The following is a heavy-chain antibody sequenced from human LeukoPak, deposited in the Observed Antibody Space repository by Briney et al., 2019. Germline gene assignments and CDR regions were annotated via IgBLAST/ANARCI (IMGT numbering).Heavy chain of an antibody. CDR1: GGSLRSGSYY. CDR2: IFDRRSIYYNGDT. Sequence: SETLSLTCTVSGGSLRSGSYYWAWIRQPPGKGLEWTGSIFDRRSIYYNGDTYYNPSLKSRVSISVDTSKNQLPLRLRSVTAADTAVYYCARHEGAASLDYWGQGTRVTVSS. D-gene: IGHD2-15*01. V-gene: IGHV4-39*01. J-gene: IGHJ4*02. CDR3: ARHEGAASLDY.